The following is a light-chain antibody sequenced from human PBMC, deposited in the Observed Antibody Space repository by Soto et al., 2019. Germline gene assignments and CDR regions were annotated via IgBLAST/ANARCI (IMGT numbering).Light chain of an antibody. V-gene: IGKV3-15*01. CDR1: QSVSSN. Sequence: EIVMTQSPATLSVSPGERATLSCRASQSVSSNLAWYQQKPGQAPRLLIYGASTRATGIPARFSGSGSATEFTLPISSLQSEDFAVYYCQQYNNSPPWTFGQGTKVEIK. CDR2: GAS. CDR3: QQYNNSPPWT. J-gene: IGKJ1*01.